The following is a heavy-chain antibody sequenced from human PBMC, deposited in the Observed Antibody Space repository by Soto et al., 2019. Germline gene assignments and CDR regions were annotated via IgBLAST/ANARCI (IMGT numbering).Heavy chain of an antibody. Sequence: QLQLQESGPGLVKPSETLSLTCTVSGGSISSSSYYWGWIRQPPGKGLEWIGSIYYSGSTYYNPSLKSRVTISVDTSKNQFSLKLSSIIAADSALFYCTRHSYGSYNWFDPWGQGTLVTVSS. CDR2: IYYSGST. V-gene: IGHV4-39*01. D-gene: IGHD1-26*01. CDR1: GGSISSSSYY. CDR3: TRHSYGSYNWFDP. J-gene: IGHJ5*02.